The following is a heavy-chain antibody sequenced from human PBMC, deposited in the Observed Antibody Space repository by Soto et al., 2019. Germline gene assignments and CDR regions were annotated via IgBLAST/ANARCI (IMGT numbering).Heavy chain of an antibody. D-gene: IGHD6-13*01. CDR3: ARAWYSRATFNYYGMDV. Sequence: ASVKVSCKASGYTFTGYYMHWVRQAPGQGLEWMGWINPSSGGTNYAQKFQGWVTMTRDTSISTAYMELSRLRSDDTAVYYCARAWYSRATFNYYGMDVWGQGTTVTVSS. J-gene: IGHJ6*02. CDR1: GYTFTGYY. V-gene: IGHV1-2*04. CDR2: INPSSGGT.